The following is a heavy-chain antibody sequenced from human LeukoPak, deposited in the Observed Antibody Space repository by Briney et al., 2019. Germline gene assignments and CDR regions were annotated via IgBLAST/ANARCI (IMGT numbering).Heavy chain of an antibody. V-gene: IGHV3-66*01. CDR3: ARARRVRGVMWNSKSDGFDI. J-gene: IGHJ3*02. D-gene: IGHD3-10*01. Sequence: PGGSLRLSCAASGFTVSSNYMNWIRQAPGKGLEWVSVIDSGDRTYYADSVKGRFTISRDNSKNTLYLQMNSLRAEDTAVYYCARARRVRGVMWNSKSDGFDIWGHGTMVTVSS. CDR2: IDSGDRT. CDR1: GFTVSSNY.